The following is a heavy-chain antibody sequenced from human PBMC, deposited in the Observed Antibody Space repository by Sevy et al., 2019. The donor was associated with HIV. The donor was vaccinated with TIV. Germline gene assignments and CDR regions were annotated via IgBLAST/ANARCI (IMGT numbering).Heavy chain of an antibody. Sequence: GGSLRLSCAASGFTFSSYAMSWVRQAPGKGLEWVSAISGSGGSTYYADSVKGRFTISRDNSKNTLYLQMNSLRAEDTAVYYWAKAGNFMVRGVIFDYWGQGTLVTVSS. CDR1: GFTFSSYA. V-gene: IGHV3-23*01. CDR3: AKAGNFMVRGVIFDY. J-gene: IGHJ4*02. CDR2: ISGSGGST. D-gene: IGHD3-10*01.